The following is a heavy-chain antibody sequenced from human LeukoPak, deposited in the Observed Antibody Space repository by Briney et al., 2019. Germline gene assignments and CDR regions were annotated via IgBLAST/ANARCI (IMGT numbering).Heavy chain of an antibody. Sequence: SETLSLTCAVSGGSISSSNWWSWVRQPPGKGLEWIGEIYHSGSTNYNPSLKSRVTISVDKSKNQFSLKLSSVTAADTAVYYCARDQSYGSGSYYKDYYGMDVWGQGTTVTVSS. CDR2: IYHSGST. CDR1: GGSISSSNW. D-gene: IGHD3-10*01. CDR3: ARDQSYGSGSYYKDYYGMDV. J-gene: IGHJ6*02. V-gene: IGHV4-4*02.